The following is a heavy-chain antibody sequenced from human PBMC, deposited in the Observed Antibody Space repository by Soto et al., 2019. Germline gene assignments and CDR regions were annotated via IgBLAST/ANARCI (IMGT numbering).Heavy chain of an antibody. Sequence: QVQLVESGGGVVQPGRSLRLSCAASGFTFSNYGMHWVRQAPGKGLKWMAVISYDGSNKFYADSVKGRFTISRDNSKNTLYLQMNSLRAEDTAVYYCAKFLVDLVRGVSHFGMDVWGQGTTVTVSS. D-gene: IGHD3-10*01. CDR2: ISYDGSNK. CDR3: AKFLVDLVRGVSHFGMDV. J-gene: IGHJ6*02. CDR1: GFTFSNYG. V-gene: IGHV3-30*18.